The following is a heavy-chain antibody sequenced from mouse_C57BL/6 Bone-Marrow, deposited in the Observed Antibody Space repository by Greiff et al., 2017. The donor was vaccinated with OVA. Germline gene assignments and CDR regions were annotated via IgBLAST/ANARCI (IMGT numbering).Heavy chain of an antibody. D-gene: IGHD2-1*01. V-gene: IGHV1-7*01. CDR3: ARVCYGNYEGFAY. Sequence: QVQLQQSGADLAKPGASVKLSCKASGYTFTSYWMHWVKQRPGQGLEWIGDINPSSGYTKYNQKFKDKATLTADKSSSTAYMQLSSLTYEDSAVYYCARVCYGNYEGFAYWGQGTLVTVSA. CDR2: INPSSGYT. CDR1: GYTFTSYW. J-gene: IGHJ3*01.